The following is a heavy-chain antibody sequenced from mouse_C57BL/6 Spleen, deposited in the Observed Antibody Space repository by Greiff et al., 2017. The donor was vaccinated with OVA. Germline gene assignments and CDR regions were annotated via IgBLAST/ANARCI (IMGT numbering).Heavy chain of an antibody. Sequence: EVQLQQSGAELVKPGASVKLSCTASGFNITDYYMHWVKQRTEQGLEWIGRIDPEDGETKYAPKFQGKATITADTSSNTAYLQLSSLTSEDTAVYYCASLYGSSPAWFAYWGQGTLVTVSA. V-gene: IGHV14-2*01. CDR1: GFNITDYY. CDR2: IDPEDGET. D-gene: IGHD1-1*01. CDR3: ASLYGSSPAWFAY. J-gene: IGHJ3*01.